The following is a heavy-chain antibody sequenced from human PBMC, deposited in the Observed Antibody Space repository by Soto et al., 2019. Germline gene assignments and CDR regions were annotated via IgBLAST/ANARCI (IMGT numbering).Heavy chain of an antibody. CDR2: MNPNSGNP. CDR3: ERGYVGYFDY. Sequence: QVQLVQSGAEVKKPGASVKVSCKASGYTFTSYDITWVRQATGQGLEWMGWMNPNSGNPGYAQKFQGRVTITRNTSISAAYIEMCSLISEATAVAYCERGYVGYFDYWGQGTLVTVSS. J-gene: IGHJ4*02. CDR1: GYTFTSYD. V-gene: IGHV1-8*01. D-gene: IGHD3-22*01.